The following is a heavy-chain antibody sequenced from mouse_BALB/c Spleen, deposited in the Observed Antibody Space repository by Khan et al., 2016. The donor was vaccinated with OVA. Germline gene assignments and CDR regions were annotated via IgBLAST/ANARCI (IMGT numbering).Heavy chain of an antibody. Sequence: EVELVESGPGLVKPSQSLSLTCTVTGYSITSGYAWNWIRQFPGNTLEWMGYISYSGVTSYTPSLKSRISITRDTSKNQFFLQLNSVTTEDTATYYCARGNYYGYYFDYWAKAPLSQSPQ. V-gene: IGHV3-2*02. CDR2: ISYSGVT. D-gene: IGHD1-1*01. CDR3: ARGNYYGYYFDY. CDR1: GYSITSGYA. J-gene: IGHJ2*01.